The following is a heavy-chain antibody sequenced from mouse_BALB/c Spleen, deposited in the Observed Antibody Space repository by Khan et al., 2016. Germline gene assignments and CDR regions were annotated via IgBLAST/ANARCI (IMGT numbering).Heavy chain of an antibody. CDR1: GYTFTDYY. Sequence: QVQLQQSGTELPRPGASVKLSCKASGYTFTDYYLHWVKQRTGQGLEWIGEIFPGSGITYYNEKFKGKASVTADTSSSTAYMQLSSLTSEDSAVYFCARSYYGYFAMDYWGHGASVTVSS. CDR3: ARSYYGYFAMDY. D-gene: IGHD1-2*01. V-gene: IGHV1-77*01. CDR2: IFPGSGIT. J-gene: IGHJ4*01.